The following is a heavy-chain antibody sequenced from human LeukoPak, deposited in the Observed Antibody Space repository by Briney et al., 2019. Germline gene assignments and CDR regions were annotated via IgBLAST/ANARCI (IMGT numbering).Heavy chain of an antibody. CDR1: GFTFRSHA. D-gene: IGHD2-21*02. V-gene: IGHV3-53*01. J-gene: IGHJ4*02. CDR3: ARAYCGGDCYSFPFDY. CDR2: IYSGGST. Sequence: GGSLRLSCVGSGFTFRSHAMSWVRQAPEKGLEFVSGIYSGGSTYYADSVKGRFTISRDNSKNTLYLQMNSLRAEDTAVYYCARAYCGGDCYSFPFDYWGQGTLVTVSS.